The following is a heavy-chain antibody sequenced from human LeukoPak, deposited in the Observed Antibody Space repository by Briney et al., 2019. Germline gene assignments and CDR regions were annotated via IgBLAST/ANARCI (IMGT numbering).Heavy chain of an antibody. CDR1: GFTFSSYG. CDR2: ISYDGSSK. CDR3: AKAHGVVAGTFDY. V-gene: IGHV3-30*18. J-gene: IGHJ4*02. Sequence: PGGSLRLSCAASGFTFSSYGMHWVRQAPGKGLEWVAVISYDGSSKYYADSVKGRFTISRDNSKNTLYLQMNSLRAEDTAVYYCAKAHGVVAGTFDYWGQGTLVTVSS. D-gene: IGHD2-15*01.